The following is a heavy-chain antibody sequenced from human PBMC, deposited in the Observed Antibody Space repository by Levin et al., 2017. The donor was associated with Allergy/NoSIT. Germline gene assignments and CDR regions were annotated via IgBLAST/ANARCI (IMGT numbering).Heavy chain of an antibody. CDR1: EFSLSTSGVG. D-gene: IGHD6-6*01. CDR3: AHKHFSSSSPYFDY. CDR2: IYWDDNK. Sequence: SGPTLVKPTQTLTLTCTFSEFSLSTSGVGVAWIRQPPGKALEWLALIYWDDNKRYSPSLQSRLTVTKDTSKNQVVLTVTNVDPVDTATYFCAHKHFSSSSPYFDYWGQGTLVTVSS. V-gene: IGHV2-5*02. J-gene: IGHJ4*02.